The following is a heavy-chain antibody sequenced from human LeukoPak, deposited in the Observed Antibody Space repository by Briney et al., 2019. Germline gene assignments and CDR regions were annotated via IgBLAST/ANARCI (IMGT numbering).Heavy chain of an antibody. CDR1: GGSISSSSYY. J-gene: IGHJ4*02. D-gene: IGHD3-22*01. CDR2: ISYSGST. Sequence: SETLSLTCTVSGGSISSSSYYWGWIRRPAGKGVEWIGNISYSGSTYYNPSLKSRVTISVDTSKNQFSLELSSVTAADTAVYYCARNYYDIGYFDYWGQGTLVTVSS. CDR3: ARNYYDIGYFDY. V-gene: IGHV4-39*01.